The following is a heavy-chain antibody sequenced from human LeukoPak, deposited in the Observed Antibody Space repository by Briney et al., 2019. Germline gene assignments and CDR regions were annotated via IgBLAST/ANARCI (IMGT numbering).Heavy chain of an antibody. V-gene: IGHV3-23*01. CDR3: AKYRGFGDSYDC. Sequence: GGSLRLSCAASGFTLSSNAMSWVRPAPGKGLEWVSSIGGSGGNTYYADSVKGRSTISRGTSKNTLYLQMNSLRAEDTAVYYCAKYRGFGDSYDCWGQGTLVTVSS. J-gene: IGHJ4*02. CDR1: GFTLSSNA. CDR2: IGGSGGNT. D-gene: IGHD3-10*01.